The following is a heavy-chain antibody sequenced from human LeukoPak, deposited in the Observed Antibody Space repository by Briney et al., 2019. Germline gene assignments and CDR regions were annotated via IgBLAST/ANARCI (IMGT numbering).Heavy chain of an antibody. CDR1: GYTFTSYD. CDR2: MNPNSGNT. J-gene: IGHJ5*02. CDR3: ARGQVYCSSTSCFNWFDP. Sequence: GASVKVSCKAPGYTFTSYDINWVRQATGQGLEWMGWMNPNSGNTGYAQKFQGRVTITRNTSISTAYMELSSLRSEDTAVYYCARGQVYCSSTSCFNWFDPWGQGTLVTVSS. V-gene: IGHV1-8*03. D-gene: IGHD2-2*01.